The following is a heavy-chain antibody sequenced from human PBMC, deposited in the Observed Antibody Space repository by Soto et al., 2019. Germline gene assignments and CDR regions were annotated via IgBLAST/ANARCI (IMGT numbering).Heavy chain of an antibody. CDR1: GDTLTSYY. CDR3: ARDTGDYGDYAFGY. J-gene: IGHJ4*02. Sequence: ASVKVSSKASGDTLTSYYMHWVRQAPGQGLEWMGIINPSGGSTSYAQKFQGRVTMTRDTSTSAVYMELSSLRSEDTAVYYCARDTGDYGDYAFGYWGQGTLVTAPQ. D-gene: IGHD4-17*01. CDR2: INPSGGST. V-gene: IGHV1-46*03.